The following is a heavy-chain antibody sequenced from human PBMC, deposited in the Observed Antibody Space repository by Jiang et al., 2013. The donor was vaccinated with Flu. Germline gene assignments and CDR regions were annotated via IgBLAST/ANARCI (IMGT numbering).Heavy chain of an antibody. V-gene: IGHV4-59*11. CDR3: ARESRTRRGLAISDNYGLDV. Sequence: GLVKPSETLSLTCTVSGGSISSHFWTWTRQPPGKSLEWIGNIYSNGATSYNPSLNSRVTISLATSRTQFSLKLTSVTAADAAVYFCARESRTRRGLAISDNYGLDVWGPGTTVAVSS. D-gene: IGHD3-3*01. J-gene: IGHJ6*02. CDR2: IYSNGAT. CDR1: GGSISSHF.